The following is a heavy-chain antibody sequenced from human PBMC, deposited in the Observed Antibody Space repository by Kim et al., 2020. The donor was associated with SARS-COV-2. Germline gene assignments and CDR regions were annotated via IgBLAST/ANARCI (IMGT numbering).Heavy chain of an antibody. CDR1: GFTFSSYG. Sequence: GGSLRLSCAASGFTFSSYGMHWVRQAPGKGLEWVAVISYDGSNKYYADSVKGRFTISRDNSKNTLYLQMNSLRAEDTAVYYCATSTGDDYYYGMDVWGQGTTVTVSS. CDR2: ISYDGSNK. J-gene: IGHJ6*02. V-gene: IGHV3-30*03. CDR3: ATSTGDDYYYGMDV. D-gene: IGHD2-2*01.